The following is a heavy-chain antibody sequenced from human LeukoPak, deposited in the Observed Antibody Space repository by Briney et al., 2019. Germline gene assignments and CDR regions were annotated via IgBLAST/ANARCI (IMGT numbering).Heavy chain of an antibody. D-gene: IGHD6-19*01. J-gene: IGHJ4*02. CDR1: GFTFSSYA. Sequence: PGGSLRLSCAASGFTFSSYAMSWVRQAPGKGLEWVSGIAGNGGATYYAESVRGRFTISRDNSRNTLYLQMNSLRAEDTALYYCAKDGGLAVAGTGPPIDYWGQGTLVTVSS. V-gene: IGHV3-23*01. CDR3: AKDGGLAVAGTGPPIDY. CDR2: IAGNGGAT.